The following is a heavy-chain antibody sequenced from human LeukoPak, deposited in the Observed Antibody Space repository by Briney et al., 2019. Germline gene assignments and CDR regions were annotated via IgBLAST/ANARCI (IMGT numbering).Heavy chain of an antibody. J-gene: IGHJ4*02. CDR3: AKDQNSGSGSYSNFDY. CDR2: ISGSGGST. V-gene: IGHV3-23*01. CDR1: GFPFSSHA. D-gene: IGHD3-10*01. Sequence: GGSLRLSCAASGFPFSSHAMSWVRQPPGKGLEWVSGISGSGGSTYYADSVKGRFTISRDNSRNTLYLQMNNLRAEDTALYYCAKDQNSGSGSYSNFDYWGQGTLVTVSS.